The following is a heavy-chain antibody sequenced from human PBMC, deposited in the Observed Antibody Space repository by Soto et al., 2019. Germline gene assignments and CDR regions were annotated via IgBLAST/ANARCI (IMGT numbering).Heavy chain of an antibody. CDR1: GYTFTSYA. V-gene: IGHV1-3*01. J-gene: IGHJ4*02. CDR2: INAGNGNT. D-gene: IGHD2-2*01. Sequence: GASVKVSCKASGYTFTSYAMHWVRQAPGQRLEWMGWINAGNGNTKYSQKFQGRVTITRDTSASTAYMELSSLRSGDTAVYYCARDPGLISSLHSRPIDYWGQGTLVTVSS. CDR3: ARDPGLISSLHSRPIDY.